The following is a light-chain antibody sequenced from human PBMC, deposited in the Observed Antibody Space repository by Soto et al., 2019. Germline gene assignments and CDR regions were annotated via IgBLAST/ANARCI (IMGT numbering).Light chain of an antibody. CDR2: DAS. J-gene: IGKJ1*01. Sequence: DLQLTQSPSFLSASVADRVTITCRASQGINSYLAWYQQKPGEAPKLLIYDASTLQSGVPSRFSGSGSGTEFTLTISSLQPEDFATYFCQQLNSYPQTFGQGTKVEIK. CDR3: QQLNSYPQT. V-gene: IGKV1-9*01. CDR1: QGINSY.